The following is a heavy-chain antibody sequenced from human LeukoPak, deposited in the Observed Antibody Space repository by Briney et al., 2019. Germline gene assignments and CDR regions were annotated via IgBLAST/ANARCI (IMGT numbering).Heavy chain of an antibody. D-gene: IGHD3-22*01. CDR2: IYHSGST. CDR3: ARVPYSNDGSGRAYYFGY. CDR1: GGSISSSNW. V-gene: IGHV4-4*02. J-gene: IGHJ4*02. Sequence: PSETLSLTCAVSGGSISSSNWWSWVRQPPGKGLEWIGEIYHSGSTNYNPSLKSRVTISVDKSKNQFSLKLTSVTAADTAVYFCARVPYSNDGSGRAYYFGYWGQGTLVPVSS.